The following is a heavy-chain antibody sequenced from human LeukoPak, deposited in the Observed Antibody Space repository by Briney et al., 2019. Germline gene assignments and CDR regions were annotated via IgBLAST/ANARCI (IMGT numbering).Heavy chain of an antibody. V-gene: IGHV3-43*01. CDR3: AKDREVRGVIITEVGMDV. CDR1: GFTFDDYT. D-gene: IGHD3-10*01. CDR2: ISWDGGST. Sequence: GGSLRLSCAASGFTFDDYTMHWVRQAPGKGLEWVSLISWDGGSTYYADSVKGRFTISRDNSKNSLYLQMNSLRTEDTALYYCAKDREVRGVIITEVGMDVWGQGTTVTASS. J-gene: IGHJ6*02.